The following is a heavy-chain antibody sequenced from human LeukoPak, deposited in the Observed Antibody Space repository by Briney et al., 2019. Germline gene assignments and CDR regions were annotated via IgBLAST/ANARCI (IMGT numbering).Heavy chain of an antibody. CDR1: GYTFISYY. D-gene: IGHD1-26*01. CDR2: INPSGGST. Sequence: ASVKVSCKASGYTFISYYMHWVRQAPGQGLEWMGIINPSGGSTSYAQKFQGRVTMTRDMSTSTVYMELSSLRSEDTAVYYCATGLGVGATVDYWGQGTLVTVSS. CDR3: ATGLGVGATVDY. V-gene: IGHV1-46*01. J-gene: IGHJ4*02.